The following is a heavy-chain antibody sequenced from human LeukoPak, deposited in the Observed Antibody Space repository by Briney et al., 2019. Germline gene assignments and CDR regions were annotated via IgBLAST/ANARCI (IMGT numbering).Heavy chain of an antibody. CDR3: ARDPYGGSYFDY. Sequence: GRSLRLSCAASGFTISSYAMHWVRQAPGKGLEWVAVISYDGSNKYYADSVKGRFTISRDNSKNTLYLQMNSLRAEDTAVYYCARDPYGGSYFDYWGQGTLVTVSS. CDR2: ISYDGSNK. V-gene: IGHV3-30-3*01. J-gene: IGHJ4*02. CDR1: GFTISSYA. D-gene: IGHD4-23*01.